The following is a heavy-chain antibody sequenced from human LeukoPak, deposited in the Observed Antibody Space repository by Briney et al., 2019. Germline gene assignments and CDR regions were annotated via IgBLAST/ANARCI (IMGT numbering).Heavy chain of an antibody. CDR3: AKDLNYYDSSGYYPLDY. J-gene: IGHJ4*02. CDR2: IQYDGSNA. Sequence: PGGSLRLSCAASRFTFSSYGMHWVRQAPGKGLEWVAYIQYDGSNAQYADSVKGRFGISRDSSKNTLYLQMNSLRAEDTAVYYCAKDLNYYDSSGYYPLDYWGQGTLVTVSS. CDR1: RFTFSSYG. D-gene: IGHD3-22*01. V-gene: IGHV3-30*02.